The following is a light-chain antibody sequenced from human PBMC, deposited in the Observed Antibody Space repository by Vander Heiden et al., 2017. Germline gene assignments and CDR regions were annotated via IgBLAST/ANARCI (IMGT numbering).Light chain of an antibody. CDR2: EVT. CDR1: INDVGSYNY. J-gene: IGLJ2*01. CDR3: SSYTSSSTLV. Sequence: QSALTQPASVSGSPGQSITISCPGTINDVGSYNYVSWYQQHPGKAPKLMIYEVTNRPSGVSDRFSGSKSGNTASLTISGLQAEDEADYYCSSYTSSSTLVFGGGTKLTVL. V-gene: IGLV2-14*01.